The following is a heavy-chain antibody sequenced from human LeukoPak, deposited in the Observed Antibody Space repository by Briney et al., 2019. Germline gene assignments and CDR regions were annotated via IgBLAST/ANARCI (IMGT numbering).Heavy chain of an antibody. CDR3: ARDRRRSYYYDSSGYYAFDY. V-gene: IGHV4-39*07. D-gene: IGHD3-22*01. Sequence: SETLSLTCTVSGGSISISSYYWGWVRQPPGKGLEWIGSIYYSGSTYYNPSLKSRVTISVDTSKNQFSLKLSSVTAADTAVYYCARDRRRSYYYDSSGYYAFDYWGQGTLVTVSS. J-gene: IGHJ4*02. CDR2: IYYSGST. CDR1: GGSISISSYY.